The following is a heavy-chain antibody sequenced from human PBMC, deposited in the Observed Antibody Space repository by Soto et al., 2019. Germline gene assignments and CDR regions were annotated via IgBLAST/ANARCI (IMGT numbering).Heavy chain of an antibody. V-gene: IGHV4-34*01. J-gene: IGHJ6*02. CDR2: INHSGST. CDR3: ARGDLYCSSTSCYTGYYYYGMDV. D-gene: IGHD2-2*02. Sequence: PSETLSLTCAVYGGSFSGYYWSWIRQPPGKGLEWIGEINHSGSTNYNPSLKSRVTISVDTSKNRFSLKLSSVTAADTAVYYCARGDLYCSSTSCYTGYYYYGMDVWGQGTTVTVSS. CDR1: GGSFSGYY.